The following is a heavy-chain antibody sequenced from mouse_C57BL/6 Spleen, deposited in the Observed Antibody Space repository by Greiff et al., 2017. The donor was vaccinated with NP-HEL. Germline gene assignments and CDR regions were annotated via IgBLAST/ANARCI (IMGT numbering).Heavy chain of an antibody. CDR3: AGIYYYGSSSNYYAMDY. CDR2: IDPSDSYT. J-gene: IGHJ4*01. Sequence: QVQLQQPGAELVRNGEEGKRGGKEEGGGCGGGGVRGVWERPGQGLEWIGEIDPSDSYTNYNQKFKGKSTLTVDKSSSTAYMQLSSLTSEDSAVYYCAGIYYYGSSSNYYAMDYWGQGTSVTVSS. CDR1: GGGCGGGG. V-gene: IGHV1-69*01. D-gene: IGHD1-1*01.